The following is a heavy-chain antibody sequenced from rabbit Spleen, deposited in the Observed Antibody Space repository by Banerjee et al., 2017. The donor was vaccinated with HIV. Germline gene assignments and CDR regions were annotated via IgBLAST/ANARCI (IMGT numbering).Heavy chain of an antibody. J-gene: IGHJ4*01. CDR3: ARDLTSVIGWNFNL. Sequence: QSLEESGGGLVKPGGTLTLTCKASGFSLFYYWMCWVRQAPGKGLDLIGCIYAVTGKAVYASWAKGRFTFSKTSSTTVTLQMTSLTAADTATYFCARDLTSVIGWNFNLWGPGTLVTVS. D-gene: IGHD1-1*01. CDR2: IYAVTGKA. V-gene: IGHV1S40*01. CDR1: GFSLFYYW.